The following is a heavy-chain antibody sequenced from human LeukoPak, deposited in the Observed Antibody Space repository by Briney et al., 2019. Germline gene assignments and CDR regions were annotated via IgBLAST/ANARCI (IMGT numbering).Heavy chain of an antibody. CDR1: GYTFTGYY. Sequence: ASVKLSCTASGYTFTGYYMTWVRQAPGQGLEWMGIINPSGGSTSYAQKFQGRVTMTRDMSTSTVYMELSSLRSEDTAVYYCARADGTVGTDYWGQGTLVTVSS. D-gene: IGHD3-10*01. CDR2: INPSGGST. J-gene: IGHJ4*02. CDR3: ARADGTVGTDY. V-gene: IGHV1-46*01.